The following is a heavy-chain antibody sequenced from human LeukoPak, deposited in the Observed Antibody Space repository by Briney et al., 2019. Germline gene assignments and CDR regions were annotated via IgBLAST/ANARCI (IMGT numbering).Heavy chain of an antibody. CDR1: GASISGYY. J-gene: IGHJ5*02. Sequence: SETLSLTCTVSGASISGYYWTWIRQPPGKGLEWIGYIYNSGSTNYNPSLKSRVTMSVDTSKNQFSLKVTSVTPADTAVYYCARHVHCSSTSCYHHNWFDPWGQGTLVTVSS. CDR3: ARHVHCSSTSCYHHNWFDP. CDR2: IYNSGST. V-gene: IGHV4-59*01. D-gene: IGHD2-2*01.